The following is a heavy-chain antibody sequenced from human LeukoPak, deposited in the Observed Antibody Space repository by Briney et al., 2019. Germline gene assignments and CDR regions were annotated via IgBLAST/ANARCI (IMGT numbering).Heavy chain of an antibody. V-gene: IGHV3-7*05. CDR2: IKQDGSEK. D-gene: IGHD3-16*01. CDR3: AEGDVWFDP. J-gene: IGHJ5*02. Sequence: GGSLRLSCAASGFTFSNYGMTWVRQAPGKGLEWVANIKQDGSEKYYVDSVKGRFTISRDNAKNSLYLQMNSLRAEDMAVYYWAEGDVWFDPWGPGTLGTV. CDR1: GFTFSNYG.